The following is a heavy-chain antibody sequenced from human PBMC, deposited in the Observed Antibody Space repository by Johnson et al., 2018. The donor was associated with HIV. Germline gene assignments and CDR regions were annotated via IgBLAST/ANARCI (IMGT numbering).Heavy chain of an antibody. CDR3: AKDQWSSSWTNDAFAM. D-gene: IGHD6-13*01. Sequence: EMQLVESGGGLVRPGGSLRLSCAVSPIIFTNTWMTWVRQAPGKGLEWVGRIKSEADGGTTDYGAPVKGRFTISRDDSKNRLYLQMNSLRAEDTAVYYCAKDQWSSSWTNDAFAMWGQGTMVTVSS. CDR1: PIIFTNTW. J-gene: IGHJ3*02. V-gene: IGHV3-15*01. CDR2: IKSEADGGTT.